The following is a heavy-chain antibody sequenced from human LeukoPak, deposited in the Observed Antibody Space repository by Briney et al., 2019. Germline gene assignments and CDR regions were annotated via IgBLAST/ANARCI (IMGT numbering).Heavy chain of an antibody. V-gene: IGHV1-69*13. J-gene: IGHJ6*03. CDR1: GGTFSSYA. D-gene: IGHD1-14*01. Sequence: ASVKVSCKASGGTFSSYAISWVRQTPGQGLEWMGGIIPIFGTANYAQKFQGRVTITADESTSTAYMELSSLRSEDTAVYYCARDFSRTGDYYYYMDVWGKGTTVTISS. CDR2: IIPIFGTA. CDR3: ARDFSRTGDYYYYMDV.